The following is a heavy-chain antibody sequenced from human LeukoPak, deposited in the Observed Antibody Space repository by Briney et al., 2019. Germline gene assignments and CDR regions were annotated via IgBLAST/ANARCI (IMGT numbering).Heavy chain of an antibody. J-gene: IGHJ5*02. CDR1: GASISSYF. D-gene: IGHD4-11*01. Sequence: SETLSLTCTVSGASISSYFWSWIRLPAGKGLEWIGRIYISGSTNQNPSLKSRVTMSVDTSKNQYFLKLSSETAADTAVYYCARDPGNYTPGTWFDPWGQGILVAVSS. CDR2: IYISGST. V-gene: IGHV4-4*07. CDR3: ARDPGNYTPGTWFDP.